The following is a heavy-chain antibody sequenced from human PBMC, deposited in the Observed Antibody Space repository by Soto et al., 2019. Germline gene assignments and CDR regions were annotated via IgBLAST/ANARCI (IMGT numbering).Heavy chain of an antibody. V-gene: IGHV3-23*01. Sequence: GASLSPCFAATGFTFRSYAMTRVGKARGKGLEWVSAISGSGGSTYYADSVKGRFTISRDNSKNTLYLQMNSLRAEDTVVYYCAKGGGAFDIWGQGKMVTVSS. CDR1: GFTFRSYA. D-gene: IGHD5-12*01. CDR2: ISGSGGST. CDR3: AKGGGAFDI. J-gene: IGHJ3*02.